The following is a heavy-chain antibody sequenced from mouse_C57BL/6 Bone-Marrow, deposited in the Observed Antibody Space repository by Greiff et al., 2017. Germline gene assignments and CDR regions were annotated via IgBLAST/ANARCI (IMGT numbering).Heavy chain of an antibody. CDR2: IDPANGNT. D-gene: IGHD1-1*01. V-gene: IGHV14-3*01. J-gene: IGHJ1*03. CDR3: ARGGGLLRPDWYVDV. Sequence: VQLQQSGAELVKPGASVKLSCTASGFNIKNTYMHWVKQRPEQGLEWIGRIDPANGNTKYAPKFQGKATITADTSSNTAYLQLSSLTSEDTAIYYCARGGGLLRPDWYVDVWGTGTTVTVSS. CDR1: GFNIKNTY.